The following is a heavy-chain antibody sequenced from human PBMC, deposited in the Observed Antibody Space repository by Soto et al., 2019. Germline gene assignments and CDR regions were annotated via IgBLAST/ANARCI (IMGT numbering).Heavy chain of an antibody. CDR2: INHSGST. D-gene: IGHD6-19*01. Sequence: SETLSLTCAVYGGSFSGYYWSWIRQPPGKGLEWIGEINHSGSTNYNPSLKSRVTISLDRSKNQFSLKLSSVTAADTAVYYCARDPGYSSGTDYSYYYMDVWGKGTKVTVSS. V-gene: IGHV4-34*01. CDR3: ARDPGYSSGTDYSYYYMDV. J-gene: IGHJ6*03. CDR1: GGSFSGYY.